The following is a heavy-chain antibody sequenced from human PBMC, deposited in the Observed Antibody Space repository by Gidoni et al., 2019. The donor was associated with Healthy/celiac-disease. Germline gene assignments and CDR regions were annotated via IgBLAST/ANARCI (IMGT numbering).Heavy chain of an antibody. CDR1: GFTFSSYA. CDR2: IRGSGGST. Sequence: EVQLLESGGGLVQPGGSLRLSCAASGFTFSSYAMSWVRQAPGKGLEWVSAIRGSGGSTYYADSVKGRFTISRDNSKNTLYLQMNSLRAEDTAVYYCAKDSYDMGAFDIWGQGTMVTVSS. V-gene: IGHV3-23*01. CDR3: AKDSYDMGAFDI. D-gene: IGHD3-22*01. J-gene: IGHJ3*02.